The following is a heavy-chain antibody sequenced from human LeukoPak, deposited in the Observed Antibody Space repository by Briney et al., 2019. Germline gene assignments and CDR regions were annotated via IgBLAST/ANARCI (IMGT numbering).Heavy chain of an antibody. CDR3: ARDNSVGDNAWWFDP. D-gene: IGHD1-26*01. CDR2: MNPNSGNT. CDR1: GYTFTSYD. J-gene: IGHJ5*02. Sequence: ASVKVSCKASGYTFTSYDINWVRQATGQGLEWMGWMNPNSGNTGYAQKFQGRVTMTRDMSTSTDYMELSSLRSEDTAIYYCARDNSVGDNAWWFDPWGQGALVTVSS. V-gene: IGHV1-8*02.